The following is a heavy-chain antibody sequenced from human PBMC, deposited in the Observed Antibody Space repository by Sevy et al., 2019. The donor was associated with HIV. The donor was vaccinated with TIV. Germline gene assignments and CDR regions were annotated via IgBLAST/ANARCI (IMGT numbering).Heavy chain of an antibody. V-gene: IGHV3-23*01. CDR1: GFTFSSYA. D-gene: IGHD5-18*01. CDR3: AKDTGNVDTATVFSRGY. J-gene: IGHJ4*02. CDR2: ISGSGSST. Sequence: GGSLRLSCAASGFTFSSYAMSWVRQAPGKGLEWVSAISGSGSSTYYEDSVKGRFSISRDNAKNTVYLQMNSLRAEDTDVYYCAKDTGNVDTATVFSRGYWGQGTLVTVSS.